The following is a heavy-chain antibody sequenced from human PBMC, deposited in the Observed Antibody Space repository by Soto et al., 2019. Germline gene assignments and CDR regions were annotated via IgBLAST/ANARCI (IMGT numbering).Heavy chain of an antibody. CDR3: AHRRPYSNSPEYFFDY. V-gene: IGHV2-5*02. Sequence: QITLKESGPTLVKPTQTLTLTCTFSGFSLSTSGVGVGWIRQPPEKALEWLALIYWDDDKRYKPSLKSRLTISKGTSRNQVVLTMTNMDPLDTATYYCAHRRPYSNSPEYFFDYWGQGTLVTVSS. CDR1: GFSLSTSGVG. CDR2: IYWDDDK. J-gene: IGHJ4*02. D-gene: IGHD6-6*01.